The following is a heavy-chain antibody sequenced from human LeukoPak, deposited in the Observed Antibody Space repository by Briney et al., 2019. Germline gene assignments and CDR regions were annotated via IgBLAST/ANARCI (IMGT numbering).Heavy chain of an antibody. CDR3: ARAYGDYNLYYYYYMDV. D-gene: IGHD4-17*01. V-gene: IGHV4-4*07. CDR2: IYTSGST. Sequence: PSETLSLTCTVSGGSISSYYWSWIRQPAGKGLEWIGRIYTSGSTNCNPSLKSRVTMSVDTSKNQFSLKLSSVTAADTAVYYCARAYGDYNLYYYYYMDVWGKGTTVTISS. CDR1: GGSISSYY. J-gene: IGHJ6*03.